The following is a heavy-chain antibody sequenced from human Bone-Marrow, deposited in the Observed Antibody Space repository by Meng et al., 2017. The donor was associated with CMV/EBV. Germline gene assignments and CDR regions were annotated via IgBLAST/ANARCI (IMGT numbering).Heavy chain of an antibody. V-gene: IGHV3-30*03. J-gene: IGHJ4*02. CDR2: ISYDGSNK. CDR3: ARDGYCSSTSCYALGY. D-gene: IGHD2-2*03. CDR1: GFTFDDYG. Sequence: GESLKISCAASGFTFDDYGMSWVRQAPGKGLEWVAVISYDGSNKYYADSVKGRFTISRDNSKNTLYLQMNSLRAEDTAVYYCARDGYCSSTSCYALGYWGQGTLVTVSS.